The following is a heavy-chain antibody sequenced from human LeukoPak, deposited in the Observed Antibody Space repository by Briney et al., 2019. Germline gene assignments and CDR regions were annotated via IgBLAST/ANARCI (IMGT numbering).Heavy chain of an antibody. CDR2: ISYDGSNK. V-gene: IGHV3-30*04. J-gene: IGHJ4*02. CDR1: GFTFSSYA. D-gene: IGHD3-22*01. Sequence: GGSLRLSCAASGFTFSSYAMHWVRQAPGKGLEWVAVISYDGSNKYYADSVKGRFTISRDNSKNTLYLQMNSLRAEDTAVYYCAKHSRRSIYDSSGYYYGEIDYWGQGTLVTVSS. CDR3: AKHSRRSIYDSSGYYYGEIDY.